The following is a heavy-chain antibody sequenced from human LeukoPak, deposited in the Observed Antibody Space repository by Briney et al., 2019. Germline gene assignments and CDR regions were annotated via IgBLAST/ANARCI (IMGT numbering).Heavy chain of an antibody. CDR1: GYSFTSYW. CDR3: ARQVRSTGKKISHCDY. V-gene: IGHV5-51*01. Sequence: GESLKISCKGSGYSFTSYWIGWVRQMPGKGLEWMGIIYPGDSDTRYSPSFQGQVTISADKSISTAYLQWSSLKASDTAMYYCARQVRSTGKKISHCDYWGQGTLVTVSS. J-gene: IGHJ4*02. D-gene: IGHD3-10*01. CDR2: IYPGDSDT.